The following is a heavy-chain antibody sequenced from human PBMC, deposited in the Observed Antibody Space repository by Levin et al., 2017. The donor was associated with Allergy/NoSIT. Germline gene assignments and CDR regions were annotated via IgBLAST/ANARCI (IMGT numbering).Heavy chain of an antibody. D-gene: IGHD2-15*01. J-gene: IGHJ5*02. V-gene: IGHV3-11*01. Sequence: PGGSLRLSCAASGFTFSDYYMSWIRQAPGKGLEWVSYISSSGSTIYYADSVKGRFTISRDNAKNSLYLQMNSLRAEDTAVYYCAREGCSGGSCYSGGDWFDPWGQGTLVTVSS. CDR3: AREGCSGGSCYSGGDWFDP. CDR1: GFTFSDYY. CDR2: ISSSGSTI.